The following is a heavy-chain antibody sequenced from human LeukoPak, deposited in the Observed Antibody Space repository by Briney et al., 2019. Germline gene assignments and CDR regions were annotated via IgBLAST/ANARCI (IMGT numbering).Heavy chain of an antibody. Sequence: SETLSLTCTVSGGSISSGSYYWSWIRQPAGKGLEWIGRIYTSGSTNYNPSLKSRVTISVDTSKNQFSLKLSSVTAADTAVYYCARGAAATYWGQGTLVTVSS. V-gene: IGHV4-61*02. D-gene: IGHD6-13*01. J-gene: IGHJ4*02. CDR2: IYTSGST. CDR1: GGSISSGSYY. CDR3: ARGAAATY.